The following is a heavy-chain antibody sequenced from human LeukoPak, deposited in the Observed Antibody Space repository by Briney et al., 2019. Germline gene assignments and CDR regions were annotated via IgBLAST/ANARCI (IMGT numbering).Heavy chain of an antibody. CDR2: IKEDGSER. V-gene: IGHV3-7*01. J-gene: IGHJ4*02. CDR3: AKGALPGIVGATYFDY. Sequence: GGSLRLSCAASGFTFNDFWMSWVRQTPGMGLEWVANIKEDGSERYYVDSVKGRFTISRDNAKNSLYLQMNSLRAEDTAVYYCAKGALPGIVGATYFDYWGQGTLVTVSS. CDR1: GFTFNDFW. D-gene: IGHD1-26*01.